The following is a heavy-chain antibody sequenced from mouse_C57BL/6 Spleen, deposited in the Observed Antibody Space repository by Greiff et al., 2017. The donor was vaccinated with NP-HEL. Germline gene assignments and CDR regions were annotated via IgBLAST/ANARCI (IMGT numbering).Heavy chain of an antibody. CDR3: ASLYEDYFDY. V-gene: IGHV5-17*01. D-gene: IGHD2-3*01. CDR1: GFTFSDYG. CDR2: ISSGSSTI. Sequence: EVKLVESGGGLVKPGGSLKLSCAASGFTFSDYGMHWVRQAPEKGLEWVAYISSGSSTIYYADTVKGRFTISRDNAKNTLFLQMTSLRSEDTAMYYCASLYEDYFDYWGQGTTLTVSS. J-gene: IGHJ2*01.